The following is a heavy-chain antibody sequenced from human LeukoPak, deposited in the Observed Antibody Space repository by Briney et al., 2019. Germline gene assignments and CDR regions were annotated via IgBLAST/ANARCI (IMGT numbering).Heavy chain of an antibody. CDR2: ISYDGSNK. Sequence: PGGSLRLSCAASGFTFSSYAMHWVRKAPGKGLEWVPVISYDGSNKYYADSVKGRFTISRDNTKNTLYLQMNSLRAEDTALYYCAKDTTMVRGVINVFDYWGQGTLVTVSS. J-gene: IGHJ4*02. CDR1: GFTFSSYA. V-gene: IGHV3-30-3*01. CDR3: AKDTTMVRGVINVFDY. D-gene: IGHD3-10*01.